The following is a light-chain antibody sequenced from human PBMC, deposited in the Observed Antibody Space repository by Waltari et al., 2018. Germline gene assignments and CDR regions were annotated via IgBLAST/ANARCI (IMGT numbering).Light chain of an antibody. CDR3: QQCYNFPYT. CDR2: WAS. V-gene: IGKV4-1*01. CDR1: QRVLSSTNNKNY. Sequence: DIVMTQSPDSLAVSLGERATINCKSRQRVLSSTNNKNYLGLYQQKPGQPPKLLVSWASTRESGVPDRFSGSGSGTDFTLTISSLQAEDVAVYYCQQCYNFPYTFGQGTKLEIK. J-gene: IGKJ2*01.